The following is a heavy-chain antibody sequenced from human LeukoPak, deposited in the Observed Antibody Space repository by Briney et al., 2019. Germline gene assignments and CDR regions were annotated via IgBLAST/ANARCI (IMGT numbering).Heavy chain of an antibody. CDR3: AKRAVRGVIQY. Sequence: GGSLRLSCAASGFTFSSYSMNWVRQAPGKGLEWVSAISGSGGSTYYADSVKGRFTISRDNSKNTLYLQMNSLRAEDTAVYYCAKRAVRGVIQYWGQGTLVTVSS. CDR1: GFTFSSYS. V-gene: IGHV3-23*01. CDR2: ISGSGGST. D-gene: IGHD3-10*01. J-gene: IGHJ4*02.